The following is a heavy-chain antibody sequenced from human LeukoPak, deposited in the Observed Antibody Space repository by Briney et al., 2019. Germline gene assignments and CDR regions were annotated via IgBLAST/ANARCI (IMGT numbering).Heavy chain of an antibody. CDR1: GFTFSSYA. V-gene: IGHV3-7*01. CDR3: GRSGIVTTAVPF. D-gene: IGHD1-26*01. CDR2: IKEDGSEK. J-gene: IGHJ4*02. Sequence: GGSLRLSCAASGFTFSSYAMSWVRQAPGKGLEWVANIKEDGSEKNYVDSVKGRFTISRDNAKNSLYLQVNTLRAEDTAVYYCGRSGIVTTAVPFWGQGTLVTVSS.